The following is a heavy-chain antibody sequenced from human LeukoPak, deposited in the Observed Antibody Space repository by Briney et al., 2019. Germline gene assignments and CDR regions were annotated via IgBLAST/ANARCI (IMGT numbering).Heavy chain of an antibody. Sequence: GRSLRLSCAASGFTFDDYAMHWVRQAPGKGLEWVSGISWNSGSIGYADSVKGRFTISRDNAKNSLYLQMNSLRAKDTALYYCAKNADYSSGWYGGGGFDYWGQGTLVTVSS. V-gene: IGHV3-9*01. CDR3: AKNADYSSGWYGGGGFDY. J-gene: IGHJ4*02. CDR2: ISWNSGSI. CDR1: GFTFDDYA. D-gene: IGHD6-19*01.